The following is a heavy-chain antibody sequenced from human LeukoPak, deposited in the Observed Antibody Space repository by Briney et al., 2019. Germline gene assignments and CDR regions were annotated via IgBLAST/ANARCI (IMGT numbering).Heavy chain of an antibody. D-gene: IGHD3-10*01. V-gene: IGHV3-48*01. CDR2: ISSSSSTI. CDR3: ARSYYYGSGSYAFDY. Sequence: GGSLRLSCAASRFTFSSYAMSWVRQAPGKGLEWVSYISSSSSTIYYADSVKGRFTISRDNAKNSLYLQMNSLRAEDTAVSYCARSYYYGSGSYAFDYWGQGTLVTVSS. CDR1: RFTFSSYA. J-gene: IGHJ4*02.